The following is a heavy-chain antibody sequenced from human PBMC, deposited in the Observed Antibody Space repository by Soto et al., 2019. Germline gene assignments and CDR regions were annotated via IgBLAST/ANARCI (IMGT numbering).Heavy chain of an antibody. J-gene: IGHJ4*02. CDR2: IYYSGST. V-gene: IGHV4-59*01. Sequence: SETLSLTCSVSGGSMSNYYWSWIRQPPGKGLEWIGNIYYSGSTNYNPSLRGRLTISVDTSKNQFSLKLSSVTTADTAVYYCARVRDINGYHYYFDYWGQGTLVTVSS. CDR1: GGSMSNYY. D-gene: IGHD3-22*01. CDR3: ARVRDINGYHYYFDY.